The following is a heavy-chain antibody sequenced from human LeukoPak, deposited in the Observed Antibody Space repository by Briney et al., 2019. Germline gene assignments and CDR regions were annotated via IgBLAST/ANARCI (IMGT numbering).Heavy chain of an antibody. V-gene: IGHV3-23*01. CDR3: AKGYYFDILSGYSSLDS. J-gene: IGHJ4*02. CDR1: GFTFSSYG. CDR2: ISGSGGST. Sequence: GGTLRLSCAASGFTFSSYGMSWVRQAPGKGLEWVSAISGSGGSTYYADSVKGRFTISRDDSKNTLYLQMNSLRAEDTAAYYCAKGYYFDILSGYSSLDSWGQGTLVTVSS. D-gene: IGHD3-9*01.